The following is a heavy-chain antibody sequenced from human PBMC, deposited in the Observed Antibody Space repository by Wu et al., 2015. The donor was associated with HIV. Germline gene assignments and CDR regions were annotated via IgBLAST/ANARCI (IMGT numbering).Heavy chain of an antibody. CDR3: ARALYGGNSPTYYYYYMDV. J-gene: IGHJ6*03. V-gene: IGHV1-69*12. CDR1: GGTFSSYA. Sequence: QVQLVQSGAEVKKPGSSVKVSCKASGGTFSSYAISWVRQAPGQGLEWMGGIIPIFGTANYAQKFQGRVTITADESTSTAYMELSSLRSEDTAVYYCARALYGGNSPTYYYYYMDVWGKGTTVTVSS. CDR2: IIPIFGTA. D-gene: IGHD4-23*01.